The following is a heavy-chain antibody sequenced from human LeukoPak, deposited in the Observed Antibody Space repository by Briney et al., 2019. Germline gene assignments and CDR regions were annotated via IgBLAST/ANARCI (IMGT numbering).Heavy chain of an antibody. V-gene: IGHV3-72*01. CDR3: ASIYGPGRIGMTFDY. J-gene: IGHJ4*02. CDR2: IRNKANSYIT. Sequence: GGSLRLSCAASGFTFSDHNMDWVRQAPGKGLEWVGRIRNKANSYITDYAASMKGRFTISRDDSMNSLYLQMNGLKTEDTAVYYCASIYGPGRIGMTFDYWGQGTVVTVSS. D-gene: IGHD1-26*01. CDR1: GFTFSDHN.